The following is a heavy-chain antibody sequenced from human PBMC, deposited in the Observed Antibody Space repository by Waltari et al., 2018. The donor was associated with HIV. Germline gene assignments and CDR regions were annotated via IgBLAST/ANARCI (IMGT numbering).Heavy chain of an antibody. Sequence: QVQLQESGPGLVKPSETLSLTCTVSGGSVSSYYWNWFRQPQGKGLEWIAYIYNSGSTNYNPSLKSRVTISVDTSKNQFSLELSSVTAADTAVYYCARGRHSSGYSLWYFDLWGRGTLVTVSS. CDR2: IYNSGST. J-gene: IGHJ2*01. V-gene: IGHV4-59*02. D-gene: IGHD3-22*01. CDR1: GGSVSSYY. CDR3: ARGRHSSGYSLWYFDL.